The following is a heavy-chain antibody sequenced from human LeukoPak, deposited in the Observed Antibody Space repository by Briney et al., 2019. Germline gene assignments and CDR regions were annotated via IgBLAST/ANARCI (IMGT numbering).Heavy chain of an antibody. Sequence: PGRSLRLSCAASGFTISSYGMHWVRQAPGKGLEWVAVIWYDGSNKYYADSVKGRFTISRDNSKNTLYLQMNSLRAEDTAVYYCARGGSSWYEGYYFDYWGQGTLVTVSS. CDR3: ARGGSSWYEGYYFDY. V-gene: IGHV3-33*01. J-gene: IGHJ4*02. CDR1: GFTISSYG. CDR2: IWYDGSNK. D-gene: IGHD6-13*01.